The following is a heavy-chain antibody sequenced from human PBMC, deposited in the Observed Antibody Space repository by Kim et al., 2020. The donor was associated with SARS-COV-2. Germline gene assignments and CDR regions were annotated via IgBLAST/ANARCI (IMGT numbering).Heavy chain of an antibody. V-gene: IGHV5-51*01. D-gene: IGHD3-22*01. CDR3: ARSRYYYDSSGPFDI. Sequence: PSFQGQVTISADKSISTAYLQWSSLKASDTAMYYCARSRYYYDSSGPFDIWGQGTMVTVSS. J-gene: IGHJ3*02.